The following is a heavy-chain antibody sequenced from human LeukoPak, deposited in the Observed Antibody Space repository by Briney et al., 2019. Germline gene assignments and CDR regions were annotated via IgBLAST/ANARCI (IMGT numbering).Heavy chain of an antibody. Sequence: PSETLSLTCTVSGGSISTYYWSWIRQPPGKGLEWIGSIYYSGSTYYNPSLKSRVTISVDTSKNQFSLKLSSVTAADTAVYYCARGDNWNDGLHYFDYWGQGTLVTVSS. CDR1: GGSISTYY. D-gene: IGHD1-1*01. V-gene: IGHV4-39*07. J-gene: IGHJ4*02. CDR2: IYYSGST. CDR3: ARGDNWNDGLHYFDY.